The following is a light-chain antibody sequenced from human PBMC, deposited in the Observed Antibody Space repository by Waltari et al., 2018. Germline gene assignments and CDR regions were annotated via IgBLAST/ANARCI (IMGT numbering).Light chain of an antibody. CDR2: KND. CDR3: GAWDSSVSAYV. J-gene: IGLJ1*01. Sequence: QSVLTQPPSVSATPGQKVTIPCSGSTSNIGNEYVSWYQQLPRTAPKLLIYKNDNRPSGIPDRFSGSKSGTSATLGITGLQTGDEAHYYCGAWDSSVSAYVFGTGTEVTVL. CDR1: TSNIGNEY. V-gene: IGLV1-51*01.